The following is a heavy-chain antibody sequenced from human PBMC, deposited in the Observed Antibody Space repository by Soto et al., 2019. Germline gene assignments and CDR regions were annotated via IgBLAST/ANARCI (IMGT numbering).Heavy chain of an antibody. CDR3: VRDVTGYYLAPRYLEY. Sequence: EVQLLGSGGGLVQPGGSLRLSCVASGFTFSNYVMSWVRQAPGKGLEWVSGISGSGGSTYYADSVKGRFTISRDNSKNTVFLQMNSLRAEDTAVYYCVRDVTGYYLAPRYLEYWGQGTTVTVSS. J-gene: IGHJ4*03. V-gene: IGHV3-23*01. CDR1: GFTFSNYV. D-gene: IGHD3-9*01. CDR2: ISGSGGST.